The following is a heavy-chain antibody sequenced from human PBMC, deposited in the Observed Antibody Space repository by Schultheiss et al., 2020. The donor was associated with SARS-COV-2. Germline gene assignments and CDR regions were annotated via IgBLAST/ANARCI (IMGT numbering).Heavy chain of an antibody. CDR3: ARGRIVVPAAMRRSGNIDY. J-gene: IGHJ4*02. CDR2: IYYSGST. V-gene: IGHV4-39*02. CDR1: GGSISSSSYY. D-gene: IGHD2-2*01. Sequence: SETLSLTCTVSGGSISSSSYYWGWIRQPPGKGLEWIGSIYYSGSTYYNPSLKSRVTISVDTSKNHFSLKLSSVTAADTAVYYCARGRIVVPAAMRRSGNIDYWGQGTLVTVSS.